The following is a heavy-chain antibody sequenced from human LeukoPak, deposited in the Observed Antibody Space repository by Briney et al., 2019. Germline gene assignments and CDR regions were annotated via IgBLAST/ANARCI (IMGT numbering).Heavy chain of an antibody. V-gene: IGHV3-53*01. Sequence: GGSLRLSCAVSGFNVETNYMCWVRQSPGKGLECISVTYPAGNTNYADSVKGRFTISGDNPKNTLYLQMNRLRADDTAVYYCVRDSWMWELDGLDLWGQGTVVTVSS. CDR1: GFNVETNY. J-gene: IGHJ3*01. CDR2: TYPAGNT. CDR3: VRDSWMWELDGLDL. D-gene: IGHD1-26*01.